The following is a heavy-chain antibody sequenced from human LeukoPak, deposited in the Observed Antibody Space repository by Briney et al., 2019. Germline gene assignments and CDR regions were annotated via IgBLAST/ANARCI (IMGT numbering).Heavy chain of an antibody. CDR2: IYHSGST. Sequence: SETLSLTCTVSGYSISSGYYWGWIRQPPGKGLGWIGSIYHSGSTYYNPSLKSRVTISVDTSKNQFSLKLSSVTAADTAVYYCASKLYGSFDYWGQGTLVTVSS. CDR3: ASKLYGSFDY. V-gene: IGHV4-38-2*02. CDR1: GYSISSGYY. D-gene: IGHD4-17*01. J-gene: IGHJ4*02.